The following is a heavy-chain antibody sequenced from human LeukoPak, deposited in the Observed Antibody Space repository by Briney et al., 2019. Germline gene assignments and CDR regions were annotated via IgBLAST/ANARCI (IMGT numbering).Heavy chain of an antibody. D-gene: IGHD2-2*02. V-gene: IGHV3-23*01. CDR3: AKDLYEQGNPRVLRWFDP. CDR1: GFTFSSYA. CDR2: ISGSGGST. J-gene: IGHJ5*02. Sequence: SGGSLRLSCAASGFTFSSYAMSWVRQAPGKGLEWVSAISGSGGSTYYADSVKGRFTISRDNSKNTLYLQMNSLRAEDTAVYYCAKDLYEQGNPRVLRWFDPWGQGTLVTVSS.